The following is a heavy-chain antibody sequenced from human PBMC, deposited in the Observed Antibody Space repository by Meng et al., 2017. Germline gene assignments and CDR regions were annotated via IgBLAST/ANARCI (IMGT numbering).Heavy chain of an antibody. V-gene: IGHV7-4-1*02. CDR1: GYTFTSYG. J-gene: IGHJ4*02. D-gene: IGHD3-10*01. CDR3: ARGRVYYYGSGQSVDY. CDR2: INTNTGNP. Sequence: QVQLVRSWAEGKIPGASVKVSFKASGYTFTSYGISWVRQAPGQGLEWMGWINTNTGNPTYAQGFTGRFVFSLDTSVSTAYLQISSLKAEDTAVYYCARGRVYYYGSGQSVDYWGQGTLVTVSS.